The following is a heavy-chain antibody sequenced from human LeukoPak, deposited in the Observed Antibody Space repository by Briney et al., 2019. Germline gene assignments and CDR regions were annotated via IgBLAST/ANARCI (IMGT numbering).Heavy chain of an antibody. D-gene: IGHD2-15*01. J-gene: IGHJ6*02. CDR3: ARARGSGYCSGGSCYLVDYYYGMDV. CDR1: GFTFSSYW. CDR2: INSDGRSA. Sequence: GGSLRLSCAASGFTFSSYWMHWVRQAPGKGLVWVSRINSDGRSASYADSVKGRFTISRDSAKNTLYLQMNSLRAEDTAVYYCARARGSGYCSGGSCYLVDYYYGMDVWGQGTTVTVSS. V-gene: IGHV3-74*01.